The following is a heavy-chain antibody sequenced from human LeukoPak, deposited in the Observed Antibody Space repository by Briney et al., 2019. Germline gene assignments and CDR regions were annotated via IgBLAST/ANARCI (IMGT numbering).Heavy chain of an antibody. D-gene: IGHD7-27*01. V-gene: IGHV4-39*07. Sequence: SETLSLTCTVSGGSIRSSYYYWGWIRQPPGKGLEWIGSIYDSGSTYYNPSLKSRVTISVDTSKNQFSLKLSSVTAAGTAVYYCASGESYYFDYWGQGTLVTVSS. CDR2: IYDSGST. CDR1: GGSIRSSYYY. J-gene: IGHJ4*02. CDR3: ASGESYYFDY.